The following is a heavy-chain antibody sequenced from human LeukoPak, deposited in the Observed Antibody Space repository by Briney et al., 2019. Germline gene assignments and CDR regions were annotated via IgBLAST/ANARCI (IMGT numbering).Heavy chain of an antibody. J-gene: IGHJ3*02. CDR1: GYTFTSYD. Sequence: GASVKVSCKASGYTFTSYDISWVRQATGQGLEWMGWMNPNSGNTGYAQKFQGRVTITRSTSISTAYMELSSLRSEDTAVYYCAKKTIVGATVDAFDIWGQGTMVIVSS. D-gene: IGHD1-26*01. CDR3: AKKTIVGATVDAFDI. CDR2: MNPNSGNT. V-gene: IGHV1-8*03.